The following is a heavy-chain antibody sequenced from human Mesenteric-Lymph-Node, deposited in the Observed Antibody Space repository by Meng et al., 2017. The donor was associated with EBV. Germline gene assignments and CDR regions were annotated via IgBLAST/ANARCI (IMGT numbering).Heavy chain of an antibody. CDR1: GGSISSYY. CDR3: ARVNWAIRGGSSDS. CDR2: VYSDGTT. J-gene: IGHJ4*02. V-gene: IGHV4-59*01. D-gene: IGHD3-10*01. Sequence: QVQLQEPGPGLWKPSGTLSLTCTVSGGSISSYYWNWIRQPPGKGLEWVGYVYSDGTTKYNPSLKSRVTISVDMSKNQLSLRLSSVTAADTAVYYCARVNWAIRGGSSDSWGQGNLVTVSS.